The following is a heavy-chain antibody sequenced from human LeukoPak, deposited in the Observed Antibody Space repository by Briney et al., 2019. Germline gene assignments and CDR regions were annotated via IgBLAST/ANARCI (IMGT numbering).Heavy chain of an antibody. CDR3: ARSRGDSSGYYYFDY. V-gene: IGHV4-34*01. CDR2: INHSGST. J-gene: IGHJ4*02. D-gene: IGHD3-22*01. Sequence: SGTLSLTCAVYGGSFSGYYWSWIRQPPGKGLEWIGEINHSGSTNYNPSLKSRVTISVDTSKNQFSLKLSSVTAADTAVYYCARSRGDSSGYYYFDYWGQGTLVTVSS. CDR1: GGSFSGYY.